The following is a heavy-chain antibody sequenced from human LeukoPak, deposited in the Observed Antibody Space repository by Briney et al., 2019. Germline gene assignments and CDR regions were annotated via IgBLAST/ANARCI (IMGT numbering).Heavy chain of an antibody. D-gene: IGHD5-24*01. CDR1: GFTFSGYG. CDR3: AKSDDYNDRYYFVS. J-gene: IGHJ4*02. CDR2: ISGRGDNT. Sequence: GGSLRLSCAASGFTFSGYGMSWVRQAPGKGLEWVSGISGRGDNTDYADSVKGRFTISRDNSKNTLHLQMNSLRAEDTAVYYCAKSDDYNDRYYFVSWGQGTLVTVSS. V-gene: IGHV3-23*01.